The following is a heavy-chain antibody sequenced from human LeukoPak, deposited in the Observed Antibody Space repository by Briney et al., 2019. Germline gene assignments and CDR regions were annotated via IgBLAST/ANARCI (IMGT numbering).Heavy chain of an antibody. Sequence: SETLSLTCTVSVGSISNYSWTWIRQPPGKGLEWIGHIYYNGNTNYNPSLNNPSLKSRVTMSVDTSKNQFSLKLSSVTAADTAVYYCARQYSSSWYLNNYYYYMDVWGKGTTVTVSS. J-gene: IGHJ6*03. V-gene: IGHV4-59*01. CDR3: ARQYSSSWYLNNYYYYMDV. D-gene: IGHD6-13*01. CDR2: IYYNGNT. CDR1: VGSISNYS.